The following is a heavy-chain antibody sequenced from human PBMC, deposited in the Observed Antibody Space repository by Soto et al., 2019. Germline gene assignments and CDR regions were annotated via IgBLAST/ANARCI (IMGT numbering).Heavy chain of an antibody. CDR1: GGTFSSYT. J-gene: IGHJ4*02. CDR3: ARRARRDGYTEWYYFDY. D-gene: IGHD3-3*01. V-gene: IGHV1-69*02. Sequence: SVKVSCKASGGTFSSYTISWVRQAPGQGLEWMGRIIPILGIANYAQKFQGRVTITADKSTSTAYMELSSLRSEDTAVYYCARRARRDGYTEWYYFDYWGQGTLXXVSS. CDR2: IIPILGIA.